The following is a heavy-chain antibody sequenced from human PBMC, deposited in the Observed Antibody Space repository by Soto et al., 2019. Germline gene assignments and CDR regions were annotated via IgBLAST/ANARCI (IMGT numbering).Heavy chain of an antibody. J-gene: IGHJ4*02. D-gene: IGHD2-15*01. V-gene: IGHV1-69*02. CDR2: IIPILGLA. CDR1: GGTFSSYS. Sequence: QVQLVQSGAEVKKPGSSVKVSCKASGGTFSSYSISWVRQAPGQGLEWMGRIIPILGLANYAQKFQGRVTITADRSTSTVYMALSSLRSEDTAVYYCASPMKCSGGSCYFSYFDYWGQGTLVTVSS. CDR3: ASPMKCSGGSCYFSYFDY.